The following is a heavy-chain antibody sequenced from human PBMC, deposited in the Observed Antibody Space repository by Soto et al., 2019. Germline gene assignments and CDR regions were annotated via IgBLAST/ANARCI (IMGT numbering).Heavy chain of an antibody. J-gene: IGHJ5*02. CDR2: INPNSGGT. CDR3: ARDADMGDTLGYCSGGSFRPNWFDP. CDR1: GYTFTGYY. V-gene: IGHV1-2*04. D-gene: IGHD2-15*01. Sequence: AASVKVSCKASGYTFTGYYMHWVRQAPGQGLEWMGWINPNSGGTNYAQKFQGWVTMTRDTSISTAYMELSRLRSDDTAVYYCARDADMGDTLGYCSGGSFRPNWFDPWGQGTLVTVSS.